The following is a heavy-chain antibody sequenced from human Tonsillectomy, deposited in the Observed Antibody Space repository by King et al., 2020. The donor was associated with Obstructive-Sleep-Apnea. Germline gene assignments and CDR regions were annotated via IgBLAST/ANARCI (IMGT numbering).Heavy chain of an antibody. V-gene: IGHV4-39*07. J-gene: IGHJ5*02. CDR1: GGSISSSSYY. CDR3: ARGKEDYDFWSGTLNWFDP. D-gene: IGHD3-3*01. Sequence: QLQESGPGLVKPSETLSLTCTVSGGSISSSSYYWGWIRQPPGKGLEWIGSIYYSGSTYYNPSLKSRVTISVDTSKNQFSLKLSSVTAADTAVYYCARGKEDYDFWSGTLNWFDPWGQGTLVTVSS. CDR2: IYYSGST.